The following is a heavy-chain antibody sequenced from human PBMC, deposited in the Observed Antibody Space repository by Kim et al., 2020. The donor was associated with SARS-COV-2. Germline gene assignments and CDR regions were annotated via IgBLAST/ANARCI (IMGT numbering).Heavy chain of an antibody. V-gene: IGHV3-33*05. CDR1: GFTFSSYG. CDR2: ISYDGSNK. D-gene: IGHD3-10*01. CDR3: ARAPGDGMDV. J-gene: IGHJ6*02. Sequence: GSLRLSCAASGFTFSSYGMHWVRQAPGKGLEWVALISYDGSNKYYADSVKGRFTISRDNSKNTLYLQMNSLRAEDTAVYYCARAPGDGMDVWGQGTTVTVSS.